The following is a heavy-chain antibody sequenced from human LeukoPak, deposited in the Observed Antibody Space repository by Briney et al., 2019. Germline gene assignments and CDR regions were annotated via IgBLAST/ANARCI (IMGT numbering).Heavy chain of an antibody. D-gene: IGHD3/OR15-3a*01. CDR2: IYYSGST. CDR1: GASVSGKF. J-gene: IGHJ4*01. CDR3: VGGGDWLPEY. V-gene: IGHV4-59*02. Sequence: SETLSLTCTVSGASVSGKFWSWIRHSPGNGLEWIGLIYYSGSTKFNPSLKSRVAMSVDPSNNQFSLSLNSVTTRDTAVYFCVGGGDWLPEYWGRGTQVIVSS.